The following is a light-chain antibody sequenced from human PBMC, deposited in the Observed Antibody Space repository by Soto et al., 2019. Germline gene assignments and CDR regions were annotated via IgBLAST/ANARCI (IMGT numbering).Light chain of an antibody. J-gene: IGKJ4*01. Sequence: DIVMTHSPDSLAVSLGESSTINCKSTQSVLYSSNNKNYLAWYQQKPGQPPKLLIYWASTRESGVPDRFSGSGSGTDFTLTISSLQAEDVAAYYCQQYYSSPLTFGGGTKVDI. CDR2: WAS. CDR1: QSVLYSSNNKNY. CDR3: QQYYSSPLT. V-gene: IGKV4-1*01.